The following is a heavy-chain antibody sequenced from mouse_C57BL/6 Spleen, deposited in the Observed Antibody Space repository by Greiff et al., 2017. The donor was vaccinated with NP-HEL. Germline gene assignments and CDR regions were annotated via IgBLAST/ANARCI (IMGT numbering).Heavy chain of an antibody. CDR1: GYTFTSYW. D-gene: IGHD4-1*01. CDR3: ARLTGRYWYFDV. J-gene: IGHJ1*03. CDR2: IYPGSGST. Sequence: QVQLQQSGAELVKPGASVKMSCKASGYTFTSYWITWVKQRPGQGLEWIGDIYPGSGSTNYNEKFKSKATLTVDTSSSTAYMQLSSLTSEDSAVYYWARLTGRYWYFDVWGTGTTVTVSS. V-gene: IGHV1-55*01.